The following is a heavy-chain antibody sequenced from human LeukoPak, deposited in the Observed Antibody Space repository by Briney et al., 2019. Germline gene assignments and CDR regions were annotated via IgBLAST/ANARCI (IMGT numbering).Heavy chain of an antibody. CDR1: GGTFSSYA. CDR3: ASGGYSYGYGVLDY. J-gene: IGHJ4*02. V-gene: IGHV1-69*04. D-gene: IGHD5-18*01. Sequence: EASVKVSCKASGGTFSSYAISWVRQAPGQGLEWMGRIIPILGIANYAQKFQGRVTITADKSTSTAYMELSSLRSEDTAVYYCASGGYSYGYGVLDYWGQGTLVTVSS. CDR2: IIPILGIA.